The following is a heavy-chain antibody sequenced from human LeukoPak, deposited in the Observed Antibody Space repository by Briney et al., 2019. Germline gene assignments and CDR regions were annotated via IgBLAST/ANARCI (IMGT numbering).Heavy chain of an antibody. J-gene: IGHJ4*02. CDR3: ATGLLAAAGIDY. CDR2: IKQDGSEK. V-gene: IGHV3-7*04. CDR1: GFPFSSYW. D-gene: IGHD6-13*01. Sequence: PGGSLRLSCAASGFPFSSYWMSWVRQAPGKGLEWVANIKQDGSEKNYVDSVKGRFTISRDNAKNSLYLQMNSLRAEDTAVYYCATGLLAAAGIDYWGQGALVTVSS.